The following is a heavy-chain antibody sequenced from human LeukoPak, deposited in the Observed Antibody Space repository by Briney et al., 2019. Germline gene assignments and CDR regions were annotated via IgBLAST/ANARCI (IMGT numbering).Heavy chain of an antibody. J-gene: IGHJ4*02. Sequence: GGSLRLSCAASGFTFSSYAMGWVRQAPGKGLEWVSAISGSGGSTYYADSVKGRFTISRDNSKNTLYLQMTSLRAEDTAVYYCAKHQSYYDSSGYYWAYWGQGTLVTVSS. CDR2: ISGSGGST. CDR3: AKHQSYYDSSGYYWAY. CDR1: GFTFSSYA. V-gene: IGHV3-23*01. D-gene: IGHD3-22*01.